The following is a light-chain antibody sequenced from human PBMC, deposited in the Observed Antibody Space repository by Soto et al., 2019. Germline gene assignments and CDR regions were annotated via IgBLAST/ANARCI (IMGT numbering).Light chain of an antibody. CDR1: SSNIGSNT. V-gene: IGLV1-44*01. Sequence: QSVLTQPPSASGTPVQRVTISCSGSSSNIGSNTVAWYQQLPGTAPKVLIYSNNQRPSGVPDRFSGSKSGTSASLAISGLQSEDEADYYCAAWDDSLKGYGFGTGTKLTVL. J-gene: IGLJ1*01. CDR2: SNN. CDR3: AAWDDSLKGYG.